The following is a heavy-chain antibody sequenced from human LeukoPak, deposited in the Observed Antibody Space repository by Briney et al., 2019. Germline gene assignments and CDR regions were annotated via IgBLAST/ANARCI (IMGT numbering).Heavy chain of an antibody. CDR2: ISWNSGSI. D-gene: IGHD6-19*01. CDR1: GFTFDDYA. V-gene: IGHV3-9*01. J-gene: IGHJ4*02. CDR3: AKDITAVASYYFDY. Sequence: GGSLRLSCAASGFTFDDYAVHWVRQAPGKGLEWVSGISWNSGSIGYADSVKGRFTISRDNAKNSLYLQMNSLRAEDTALYYCAKDITAVASYYFDYWGQGTLVTVSS.